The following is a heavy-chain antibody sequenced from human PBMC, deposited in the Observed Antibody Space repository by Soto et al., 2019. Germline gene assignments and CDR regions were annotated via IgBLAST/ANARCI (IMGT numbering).Heavy chain of an antibody. Sequence: SETLSLTCTVSGGSISSYYWSWIRQPPGRGLEWIGYIYYSGSTNYNPSLKSRVTISVDTSKNQFSLKLSSVTAADTAVYYCARARNTMVRGVIPNWFDPWGQGTLVTVSS. V-gene: IGHV4-59*01. CDR2: IYYSGST. CDR3: ARARNTMVRGVIPNWFDP. D-gene: IGHD3-10*01. CDR1: GGSISSYY. J-gene: IGHJ5*02.